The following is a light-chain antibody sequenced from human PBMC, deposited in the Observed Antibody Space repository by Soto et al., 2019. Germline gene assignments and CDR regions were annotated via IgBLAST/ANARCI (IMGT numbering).Light chain of an antibody. V-gene: IGKV1-39*01. CDR2: GTS. J-gene: IGKJ2*01. CDR1: QTISRY. CDR3: QQTNSPPHS. Sequence: DIQMTQSPSSLSASVGDRVTITCRASQTISRYLNWYQHKPGKPPKLLIYGTSNLQSGVPSRFSGSRSRTDFTLTISTLQPEDFATYYCQQTNSPPHSFGQGPKLQIK.